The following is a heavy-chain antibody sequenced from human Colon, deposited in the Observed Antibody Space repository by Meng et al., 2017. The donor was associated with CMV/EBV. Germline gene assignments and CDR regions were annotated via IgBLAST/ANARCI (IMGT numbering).Heavy chain of an antibody. CDR3: ARSPLPAALNWFDP. Sequence: SVKVSCKTSGGPFKSNAISWVRQAPGQGLEWMGGIIPIFGTPKYAQKFQGRVTITADESTSTTYMELSSLTSDDTAVYYCARSPLPAALNWFDPWGQGTQVTVSS. CDR2: IIPIFGTP. CDR1: GGPFKSNA. J-gene: IGHJ5*02. D-gene: IGHD2-2*01. V-gene: IGHV1-69*13.